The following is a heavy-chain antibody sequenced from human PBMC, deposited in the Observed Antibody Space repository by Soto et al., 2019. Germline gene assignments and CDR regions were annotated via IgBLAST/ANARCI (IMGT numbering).Heavy chain of an antibody. CDR3: TARAATIGFFDY. V-gene: IGHV3-15*01. Sequence: GSLRLSCAASGFSFSNAWMSWVRQAPGKGLEWVGRVKTKADGGTTDYAAPVKGRFTISRDDSRNTLWLQMNSLKTEDTAVYFCTARAATIGFFDYWGHGTLVTVSS. D-gene: IGHD3-16*01. CDR2: VKTKADGGTT. J-gene: IGHJ4*01. CDR1: GFSFSNAW.